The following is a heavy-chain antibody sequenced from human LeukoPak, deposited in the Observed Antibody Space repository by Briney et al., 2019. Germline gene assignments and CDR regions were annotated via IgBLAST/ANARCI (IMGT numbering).Heavy chain of an antibody. CDR2: INPNSGGT. CDR3: ARGFAEEGTTAGAFDI. V-gene: IGHV1-2*02. D-gene: IGHD1-7*01. Sequence: ASVKVSCKASGYTFSGYYVHWVRQAPGQGLEWMGWINPNSGGTNYAQKFQGRVTMTRDTSISTAYMELRRLGSDDTAVYYCARGFAEEGTTAGAFDIWGHGTMVTVSS. CDR1: GYTFSGYY. J-gene: IGHJ3*02.